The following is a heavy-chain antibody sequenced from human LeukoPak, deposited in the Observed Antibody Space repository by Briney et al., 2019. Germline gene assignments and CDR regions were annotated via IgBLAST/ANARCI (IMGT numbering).Heavy chain of an antibody. CDR2: IYYGGST. V-gene: IGHV4-39*07. CDR1: GGSVSSTHY. CDR3: AKSTYYYDTFVNAFDL. J-gene: IGHJ3*01. Sequence: PSETLSLTCTVSGGSVSSTHYWGWIRPPPGKGLEWIGSIYYGGSTYYNASLRSRVTTSVDTSKNQFSLKLNSVTAADTAVYYCAKSTYYYDTFVNAFDLWGQGTVVTVSS. D-gene: IGHD3-22*01.